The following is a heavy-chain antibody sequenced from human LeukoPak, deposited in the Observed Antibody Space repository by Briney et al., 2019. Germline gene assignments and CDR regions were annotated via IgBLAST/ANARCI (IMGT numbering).Heavy chain of an antibody. CDR1: GFTFSSYS. D-gene: IGHD6-13*01. CDR2: ISSSSSTI. CDR3: AKDRETTASGTFDY. J-gene: IGHJ4*02. Sequence: GGSLRLSCAASGFTFSSYSMNWVRQAPGKGLEWGSYISSSSSTIYYADSVKGRFTISRVNSNNTLFLQMNSLRAEDTGVYYCAKDRETTASGTFDYWGQGTLVTVSS. V-gene: IGHV3-48*04.